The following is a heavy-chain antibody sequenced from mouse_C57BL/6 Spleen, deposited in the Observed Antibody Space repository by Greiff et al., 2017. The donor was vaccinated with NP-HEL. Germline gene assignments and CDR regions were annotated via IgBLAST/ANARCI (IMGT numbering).Heavy chain of an antibody. Sequence: QVQLQQPGAELVMPGASVKMSCKASGYTFTSYWMHWVKQRPGQGLEWIGEIDPSDSYTNYNQKFKGQSTLTADKSSSTAYMQLSSLTSEDSAVYYCARGRDDFDYWGQGTSVTVSA. CDR1: GYTFTSYW. V-gene: IGHV1-69*01. CDR3: ARGRDDFDY. D-gene: IGHD3-3*01. J-gene: IGHJ2*02. CDR2: IDPSDSYT.